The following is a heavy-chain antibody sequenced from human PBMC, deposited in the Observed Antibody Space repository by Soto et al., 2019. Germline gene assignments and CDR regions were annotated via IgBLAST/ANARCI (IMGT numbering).Heavy chain of an antibody. CDR2: IIPIFGTA. CDR1: GGTFSSYA. J-gene: IGHJ3*02. CDR3: ASHGGYNVGRAFDI. Sequence: GASVKVSCKASGGTFSSYAISWVRQAPGQGLGWMGGIIPIFGTANYAQKFQGRVTITADKSTSTAYMELSSLRSEDTAVYYCASHGGYNVGRAFDIWGQGTMVTVSS. V-gene: IGHV1-69*06. D-gene: IGHD4-17*01.